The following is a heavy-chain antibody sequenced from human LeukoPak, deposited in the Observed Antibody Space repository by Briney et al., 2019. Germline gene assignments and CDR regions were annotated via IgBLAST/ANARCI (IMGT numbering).Heavy chain of an antibody. D-gene: IGHD2-2*01. J-gene: IGHJ4*02. CDR1: GGSLSSYY. CDR3: ASLGYCSSTSCRRDYFDY. Sequence: PSETLSLTCTVSGGSLSSYYWSWIRQPAGKGLEWIGRIYTSGSTNYNPSLKSRVTMSVDTSKNQFSLKLSSVTAADTAVYYCASLGYCSSTSCRRDYFDYWGQGTLVTVSS. CDR2: IYTSGST. V-gene: IGHV4-4*07.